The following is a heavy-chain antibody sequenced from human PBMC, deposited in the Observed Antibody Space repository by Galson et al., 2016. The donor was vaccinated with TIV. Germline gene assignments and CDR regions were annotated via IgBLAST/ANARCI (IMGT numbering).Heavy chain of an antibody. D-gene: IGHD1-1*01. V-gene: IGHV1-3*01. J-gene: IGHJ4*02. Sequence: SVKVSCKASGYTFTNYIMHWVRQAPGQRPEWMGWINAGNGNTKYSQKYQGRVTITRDTSASTAYMELSSLRSEDTAVYYCARDPGYFVYWGQGTLVTVSS. CDR2: INAGNGNT. CDR3: ARDPGYFVY. CDR1: GYTFTNYI.